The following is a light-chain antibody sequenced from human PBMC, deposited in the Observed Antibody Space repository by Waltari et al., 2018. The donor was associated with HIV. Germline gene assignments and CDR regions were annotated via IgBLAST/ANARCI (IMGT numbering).Light chain of an antibody. CDR2: RNS. CDR3: AAWDDSLSGWV. V-gene: IGLV1-47*01. CDR1: SSNIGDNY. J-gene: IGLJ3*02. Sequence: QSALTQPPSTSGTTGQTVTIPGSGSSSNIGDNYVSWYQQLPGTAPKLLIYRNSQRPSGVRDRFSGSKSVTSASLAINDLRSEDEAEYHCAAWDDSLSGWVFGGGTNLTVL.